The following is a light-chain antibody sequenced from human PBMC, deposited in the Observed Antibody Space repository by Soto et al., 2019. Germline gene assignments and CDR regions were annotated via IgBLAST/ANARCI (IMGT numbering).Light chain of an antibody. V-gene: IGKV3-15*01. CDR1: QRVSSS. CDR3: QQYNNWPPLT. CDR2: DAS. J-gene: IGKJ4*01. Sequence: EIVMTQSPATLSVSPGDRATLSCRASQRVSSSLAWYQQIPGQAPRLLIYDASTRATGIPARFGGSGSGTEFNLTISSLQSEDFAVYYCQQYNNWPPLTFGGGTKVELK.